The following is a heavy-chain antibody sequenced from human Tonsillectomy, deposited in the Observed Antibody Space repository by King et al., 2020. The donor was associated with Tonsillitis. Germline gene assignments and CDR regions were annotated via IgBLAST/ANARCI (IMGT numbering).Heavy chain of an antibody. Sequence: VQLQESGPGLVKPSETLSLTCTVSGGSISSYYWSWIRQPAGKGLEWIGRIYTSGSTNYYPSLKSRVTMSVDTSKNQFSLKLSSVTAADTAVYYCARDPPAAYDVSMYGMDVWGQGTTVTVSS. J-gene: IGHJ6*02. CDR1: GGSISSYY. D-gene: IGHD3-22*01. CDR2: IYTSGST. V-gene: IGHV4-4*07. CDR3: ARDPPAAYDVSMYGMDV.